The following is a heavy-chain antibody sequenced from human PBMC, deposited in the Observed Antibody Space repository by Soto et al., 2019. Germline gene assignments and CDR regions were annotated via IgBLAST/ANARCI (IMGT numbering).Heavy chain of an antibody. Sequence: QVQLVQSGAEVKKPGSSLKVSCKGSGGTFSTYAINWVRQAPGQGLEWLGGIIPVYETPIYEQKFQGRLTITADDFTSTVYMELASLKSEDAAIYFCARDAQTGLRYFDWSKGNGMDVWGQGTTVSVSS. CDR3: ARDAQTGLRYFDWSKGNGMDV. CDR2: IIPVYETP. D-gene: IGHD3-9*01. CDR1: GGTFSTYA. V-gene: IGHV1-69*01. J-gene: IGHJ6*02.